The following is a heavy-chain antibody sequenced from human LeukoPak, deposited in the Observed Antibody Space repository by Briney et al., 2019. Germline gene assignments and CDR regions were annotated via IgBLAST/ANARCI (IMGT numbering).Heavy chain of an antibody. CDR1: GFTFSSYG. D-gene: IGHD3-22*01. J-gene: IGHJ4*02. V-gene: IGHV3-30*18. CDR3: AKESSPDYDSSGYHFDY. CDR2: ISSDGSNK. Sequence: GGSLRLSCAASGFTFSSYGMHWVRQAPGKGLEWVAVISSDGSNKYYADSVKGRFTISRDNSKNTLYLQMNSLRAEDTAVYYCAKESSPDYDSSGYHFDYWGQGTLVTVSS.